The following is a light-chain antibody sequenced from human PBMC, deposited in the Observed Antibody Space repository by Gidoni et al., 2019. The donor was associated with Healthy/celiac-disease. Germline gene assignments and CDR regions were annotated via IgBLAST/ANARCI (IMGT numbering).Light chain of an antibody. CDR2: GAS. CDR3: QQYGSSPPIFT. J-gene: IGKJ3*01. V-gene: IGKV3-20*01. CDR1: QSVSSSY. Sequence: EIVLTQSPGTLSLSPGERATLSCRASQSVSSSYLAWYQQKPGQAPRLLIYGASSRATGIPDRCSGSGSGTDFTLTISRLEPEDVAVYYCQQYGSSPPIFTFGPGTKVDIK.